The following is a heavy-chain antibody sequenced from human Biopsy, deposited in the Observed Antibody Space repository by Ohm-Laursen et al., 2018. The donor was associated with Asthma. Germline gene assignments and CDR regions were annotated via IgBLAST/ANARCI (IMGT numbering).Heavy chain of an antibody. D-gene: IGHD3-22*01. J-gene: IGHJ3*02. CDR1: RFVFSQCG. Sequence: SLRLSCAASRFVFSQCGMHWVRQGPGKGLEWVALVSSDGHNKYYEDSVKGRFTISRDNSRNRLYLQINRLTVEDSAVYFCARQSGQEYGDSSGFDIWGQGTKVAVSS. CDR3: ARQSGQEYGDSSGFDI. CDR2: VSSDGHNK. V-gene: IGHV3-30*03.